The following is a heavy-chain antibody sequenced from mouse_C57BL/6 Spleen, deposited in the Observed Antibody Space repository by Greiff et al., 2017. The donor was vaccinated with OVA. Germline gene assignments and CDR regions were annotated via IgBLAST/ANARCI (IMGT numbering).Heavy chain of an antibody. CDR3: ARSRDYDAWFAY. CDR2: IYPGDGDT. Sequence: QVQLQQSGPELVKPGASVKISCKASGYAFSSSWMNWVKQRPGKGLEWIGRIYPGDGDTNYNGKFKGKATLTADKSSSTAYMQLSSLTSEDSAVDFCARSRDYDAWFAYWGQGTLVTVSA. V-gene: IGHV1-82*01. CDR1: GYAFSSSW. D-gene: IGHD2-4*01. J-gene: IGHJ3*01.